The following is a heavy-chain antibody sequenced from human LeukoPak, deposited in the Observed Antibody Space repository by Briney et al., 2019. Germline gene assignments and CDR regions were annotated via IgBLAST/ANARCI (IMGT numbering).Heavy chain of an antibody. Sequence: PGGSLRLSCAASGFTFSSYAMHWVRQAPGKGLEWVAVISYDGSNKYYADSVKGRFTISRDNSKNTLYLQMNSLRAEDTAVYYCARDFTEDDFWSGYYPGLIDYWGQGTLVTVSS. CDR2: ISYDGSNK. J-gene: IGHJ4*02. D-gene: IGHD3-3*01. CDR1: GFTFSSYA. V-gene: IGHV3-30*04. CDR3: ARDFTEDDFWSGYYPGLIDY.